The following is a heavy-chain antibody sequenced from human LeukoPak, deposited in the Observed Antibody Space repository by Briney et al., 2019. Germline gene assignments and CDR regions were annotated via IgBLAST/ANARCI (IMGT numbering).Heavy chain of an antibody. Sequence: MASETLSLTCTVSGGSISNYYWSWIRQPPGKGLEWIGYIYYSGSSKYDPSLKSRVTISLDTSKKQFSLKLSSVTAADTAVYYCARGGYYYDSSGYYNGALGYWGQGTLVTVSS. D-gene: IGHD3-22*01. J-gene: IGHJ4*02. CDR2: IYYSGSS. CDR1: GGSISNYY. V-gene: IGHV4-59*01. CDR3: ARGGYYYDSSGYYNGALGY.